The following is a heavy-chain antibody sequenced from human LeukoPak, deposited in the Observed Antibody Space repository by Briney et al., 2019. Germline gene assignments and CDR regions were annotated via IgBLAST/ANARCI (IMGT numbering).Heavy chain of an antibody. V-gene: IGHV3-53*01. CDR1: GFTVTTNY. D-gene: IGHD3-3*01. Sequence: GGSLRLSCAASGFTVTTNYINWVRQAPGKGLEWVAVIYSGGTTYYADSVKGRFTISRDNSKNTLYLQMNTLRAEDTAVYYCAMGSGYLFDYWGQGTLVTVSS. CDR2: IYSGGTT. J-gene: IGHJ4*02. CDR3: AMGSGYLFDY.